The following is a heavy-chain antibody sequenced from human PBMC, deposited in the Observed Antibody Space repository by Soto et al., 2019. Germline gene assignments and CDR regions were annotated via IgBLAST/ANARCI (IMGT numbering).Heavy chain of an antibody. V-gene: IGHV4-4*02. CDR1: AGTTSSSTR. CDR3: ASVPLVIVVVVAATLHLRVFFAY. Sequence: SETLSLTCAVSAGTTSSSTRWNWLRLPPGKGLEWICEFYHSWCTNYYPSRTSRVTISVDKSKNQFSLKLSSVTSADTAVYYCASVPLVIVVVVAATLHLRVFFAYWGQGSLVIVS. CDR2: FYHSWCT. J-gene: IGHJ4*02. D-gene: IGHD2-15*01.